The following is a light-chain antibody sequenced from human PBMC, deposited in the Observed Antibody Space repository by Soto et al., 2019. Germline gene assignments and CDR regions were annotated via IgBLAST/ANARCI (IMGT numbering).Light chain of an antibody. J-gene: IGKJ3*01. V-gene: IGKV3-20*01. Sequence: EIVLTQSPGTLSLSPGERATLSCRASQSVSSSYLAWYQQKPGQAPGLLIYGASSRATGIPDRFSGSGSGTDFTLTIRRLEPEDFAVYYCQHYGSSRFTFGPGTTVDIK. CDR2: GAS. CDR1: QSVSSSY. CDR3: QHYGSSRFT.